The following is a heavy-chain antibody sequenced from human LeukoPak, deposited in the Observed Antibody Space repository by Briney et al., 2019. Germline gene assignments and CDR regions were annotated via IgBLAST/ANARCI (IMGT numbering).Heavy chain of an antibody. CDR3: ARGYTHRPVLLSY. CDR1: GFTFSSYA. J-gene: IGHJ4*02. D-gene: IGHD3-10*01. CDR2: ISSNGGST. V-gene: IGHV3-64*01. Sequence: GGSLRLSCAASGFTFSSYAMHWVRQAPGKGLEYVSAISSNGGSTYYANSVKGRFTISRDNSKNTLYLQMGSLRAEDMAVYYCARGYTHRPVLLSYWGQGTLVTVSS.